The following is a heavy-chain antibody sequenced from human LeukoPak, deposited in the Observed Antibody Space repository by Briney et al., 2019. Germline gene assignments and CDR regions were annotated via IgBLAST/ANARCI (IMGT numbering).Heavy chain of an antibody. CDR2: INPSGGST. J-gene: IGHJ2*01. CDR3: ARGYCSSTSCYSNWYFDL. Sequence: ASVKVSCKASGYTFTSYYMHWVRQAPGQGLEWMGIINPSGGSTSYAQKFQGRVTMTRDTSTSTVYMELSSLRSEDTAVYYCARGYCSSTSCYSNWYFDLWGRGTLVTVSS. D-gene: IGHD2-2*02. V-gene: IGHV1-46*01. CDR1: GYTFTSYY.